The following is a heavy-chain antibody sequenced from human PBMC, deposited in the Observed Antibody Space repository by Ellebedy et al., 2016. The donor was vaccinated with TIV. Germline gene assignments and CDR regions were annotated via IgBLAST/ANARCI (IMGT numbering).Heavy chain of an antibody. CDR1: GFTFSSYS. D-gene: IGHD3-22*01. CDR3: ARDAMIWIFDS. V-gene: IGHV3-48*01. Sequence: GESLKISCATAGFTFSSYSMNWVRQAPGKGLEWVSYISNSDTIYYADSVRGRFTISRDKAKKSVYLQMDSLRVDDTAEYYCARDAMIWIFDSWGQGTLVTVSS. CDR2: ISNSDTI. J-gene: IGHJ4*02.